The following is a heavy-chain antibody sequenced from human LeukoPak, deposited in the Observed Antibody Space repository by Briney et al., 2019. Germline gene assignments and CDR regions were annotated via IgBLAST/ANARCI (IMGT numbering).Heavy chain of an antibody. CDR1: GGSISSSSYY. CDR3: ARIAPRDAYVWGSYRPGYFDY. D-gene: IGHD3-16*02. J-gene: IGHJ4*02. CDR2: IYYSGST. V-gene: IGHV4-39*01. Sequence: SETLSLTCTVSGGSISSSSYYWGWIRQPPGKGLEWIGSIYYSGSTYYNPSLKSRVTISVDTSKNQFSLKLSSVTAADTALYYCARIAPRDAYVWGSYRPGYFDYWGQGTLVTVSS.